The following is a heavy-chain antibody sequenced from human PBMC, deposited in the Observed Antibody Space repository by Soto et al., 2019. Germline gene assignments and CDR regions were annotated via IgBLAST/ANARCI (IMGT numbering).Heavy chain of an antibody. CDR3: VSVSSYRIGY. CDR2: IFHRGAP. V-gene: IGHV4-4*02. CDR1: GVSIGSGLW. D-gene: IGHD3-10*01. Sequence: QVQLQESGPRLVMPSGTLSLTCDVSGVSIGSGLWCSWVRQPPGEGLEWLGEIFHRGAPNYYPSLRSRVPVSVLTCKKRLSLKRSSVTAAVTVLYFCVSVSSYRIGYWGQGSLVSVTS. J-gene: IGHJ4*02.